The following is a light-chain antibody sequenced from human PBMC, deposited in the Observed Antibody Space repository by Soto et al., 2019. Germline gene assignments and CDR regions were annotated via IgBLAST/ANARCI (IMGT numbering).Light chain of an antibody. CDR1: QSVSSSY. CDR3: QQYGSL. J-gene: IGKJ5*01. CDR2: DAS. V-gene: IGKV3-20*01. Sequence: EIVLTQSPGTLSLSPGERATLSCRASQSVSSSYLAWYQQKPGQAPRLLIHDASNRATGIPDRFSGSGSGTDFTLTISRLEPEDFAVYYCQQYGSLFGQGTRLENK.